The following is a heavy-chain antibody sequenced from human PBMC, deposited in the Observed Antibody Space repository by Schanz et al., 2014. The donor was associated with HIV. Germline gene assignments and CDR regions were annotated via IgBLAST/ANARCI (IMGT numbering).Heavy chain of an antibody. Sequence: QVQLVESGGGVVQPGRSLRLSCAVSGFTFSNYAMHWVRQAPGKGLEWVAVISHDGSNKYSADSVKGRFTISRDNSKNTLYLQMNSLRVEDTAVYYCANEEVPNDYWGQGTLVTVSS. V-gene: IGHV3-30-3*02. CDR3: ANEEVPNDY. CDR1: GFTFSNYA. CDR2: ISHDGSNK. J-gene: IGHJ4*02.